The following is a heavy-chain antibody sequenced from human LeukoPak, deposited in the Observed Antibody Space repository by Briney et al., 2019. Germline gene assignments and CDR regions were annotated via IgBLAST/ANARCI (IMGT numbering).Heavy chain of an antibody. Sequence: ASVKVSCKASGYTFTNYIISWVRQAPGQGLEWVGWISAYNGNTNYAQKLQGRVTMTTDTSTATAYMELRSLRSDDTAVYYCARGGNCFRFDPWGQGTLVTVSS. V-gene: IGHV1-18*01. CDR1: GYTFTNYI. J-gene: IGHJ5*02. CDR3: ARGGNCFRFDP. D-gene: IGHD2-21*01. CDR2: ISAYNGNT.